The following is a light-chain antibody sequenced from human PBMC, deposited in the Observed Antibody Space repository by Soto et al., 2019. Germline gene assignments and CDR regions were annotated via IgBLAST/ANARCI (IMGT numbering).Light chain of an antibody. CDR3: CSYAGSYTF. Sequence: QAVLTQPRSVSGSPGQSVTISCTGTSSDVGGYNYVSWYQQHPGKAPKLMIYDVSKRPSGVPDRFSGSKSGNTASLTISGLQAEDEADYYCCSYAGSYTFFGTGTKVTVL. CDR2: DVS. CDR1: SSDVGGYNY. J-gene: IGLJ1*01. V-gene: IGLV2-11*01.